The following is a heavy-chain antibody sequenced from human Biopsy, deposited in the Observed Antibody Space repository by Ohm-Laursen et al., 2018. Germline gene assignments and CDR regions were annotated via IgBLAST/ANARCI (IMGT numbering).Heavy chain of an antibody. Sequence: TLSLTCTVSGGSVSSNVAYWAWIRQPPGKGLESIGSIFYSGITYYNPSLQSRVTMSVDTSKNQFSLNLTSATAADTAVYYCARHPTGFWFDPWGQGTLVIVSS. CDR2: IFYSGIT. V-gene: IGHV4-39*01. CDR3: ARHPTGFWFDP. J-gene: IGHJ5*02. CDR1: GGSVSSNVAY.